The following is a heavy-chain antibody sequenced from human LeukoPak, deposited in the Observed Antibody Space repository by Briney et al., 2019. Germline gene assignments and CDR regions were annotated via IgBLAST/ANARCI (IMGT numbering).Heavy chain of an antibody. Sequence: GGSLRLSCAASGFTFSSYGMHWVRHGPGQGLEWGAFIRYDGSNKNYADSAKGRFTTSTDNTTNTLYLHMYSPRAADTAVYYCSRMLANRVRGVIIPFILGYWGQGTLVTVSS. CDR3: SRMLANRVRGVIIPFILGY. CDR2: IRYDGSNK. CDR1: GFTFSSYG. V-gene: IGHV3-30*02. J-gene: IGHJ4*02. D-gene: IGHD3-10*01.